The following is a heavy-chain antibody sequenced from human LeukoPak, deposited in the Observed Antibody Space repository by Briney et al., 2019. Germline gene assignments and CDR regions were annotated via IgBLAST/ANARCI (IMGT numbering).Heavy chain of an antibody. J-gene: IGHJ4*02. CDR1: GFTFTSYA. CDR3: ARDGGTSGWYGLVDY. Sequence: SGGSLRLSCAASGFTFTSYAMSWVRQAPGKGLEWVSATSGSGGATYYADSVKGRFTISRDNSKNTLYVQMNSLRVEDTAVYYCARDGGTSGWYGLVDYWGQGTLVTVSS. D-gene: IGHD6-19*01. V-gene: IGHV3-23*01. CDR2: TSGSGGAT.